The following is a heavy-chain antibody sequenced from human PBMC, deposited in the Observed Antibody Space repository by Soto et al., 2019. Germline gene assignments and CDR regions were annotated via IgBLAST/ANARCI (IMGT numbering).Heavy chain of an antibody. J-gene: IGHJ6*02. D-gene: IGHD3-10*01. CDR1: GGSFSGYY. Sequence: PSQTLSLTCAVYGGSFSGYYWSWIRQPPGKGLEWIGEINHSGSTNYNPSLKRRVTISVDTSKNQFSLKLSSVTAADTAVYYCARGPKGGVRGKDYYYYYGMDVWGQGTTVTVSS. CDR3: ARGPKGGVRGKDYYYYYGMDV. CDR2: INHSGST. V-gene: IGHV4-34*01.